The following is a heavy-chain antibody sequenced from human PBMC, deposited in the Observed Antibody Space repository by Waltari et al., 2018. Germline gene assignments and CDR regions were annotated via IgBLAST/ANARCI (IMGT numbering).Heavy chain of an antibody. J-gene: IGHJ3*02. CDR1: GGTISSSRYD. V-gene: IGHV4-39*01. Sequence: QLQLQESGPGLVKPSETLSLTCTVSGGTISSSRYDWGWIRQPPGKGLEWIGSIYYSGSTYYNPSLKSRVTISVDTSKNQFSLKLSSVTAADTAVYYCARYFTVTTDLDAFDIWGQGTMVTVSS. D-gene: IGHD4-4*01. CDR3: ARYFTVTTDLDAFDI. CDR2: IYYSGST.